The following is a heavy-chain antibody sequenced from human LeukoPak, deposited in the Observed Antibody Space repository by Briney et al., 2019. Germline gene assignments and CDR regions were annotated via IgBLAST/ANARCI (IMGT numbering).Heavy chain of an antibody. D-gene: IGHD2-2*01. CDR3: ARAGIGNALDP. Sequence: GGSLRLSCAASGFTFSEYGINWVRQAPGKGLEWVAIIWYDGSNKYFADSVMGRFTISKDNSKNTVYLQMNSLRIEDTAVYYCARAGIGNALDPWGQGTQVTVSS. CDR1: GFTFSEYG. V-gene: IGHV3-33*01. CDR2: IWYDGSNK. J-gene: IGHJ5*02.